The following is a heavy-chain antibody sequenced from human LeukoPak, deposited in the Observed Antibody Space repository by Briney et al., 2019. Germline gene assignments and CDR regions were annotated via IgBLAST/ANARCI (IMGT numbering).Heavy chain of an antibody. CDR1: GFTFSSYS. CDR2: ISSSGTYV. CDR3: ARGLNYFDY. V-gene: IGHV3-21*01. J-gene: IGHJ4*02. Sequence: GGSLRLSCAASGFTFSSYSMNWVRQAPGKGLEWVSSISSSGTYVYYADSVKGRFTISRDNAKNSLSLQMNSLRADDAAVYYCARGLNYFDYWGQGTLVTVSS.